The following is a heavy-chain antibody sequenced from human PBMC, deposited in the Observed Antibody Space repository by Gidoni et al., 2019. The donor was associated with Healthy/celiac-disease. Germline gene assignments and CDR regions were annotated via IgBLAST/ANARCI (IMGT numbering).Heavy chain of an antibody. Sequence: QGQLVESGGGVVQPGRSLRLSCAASGCPFSRYGMHWVRQAPGQGLGSVAVISYDGSNKYYADSVKGRFTISRDNSKNTLYLQMNSLRAEDTAVYYCSKDQGSSSWLYYFDYWGQGTLVTVSS. CDR1: GCPFSRYG. V-gene: IGHV3-30*18. J-gene: IGHJ4*02. CDR2: ISYDGSNK. CDR3: SKDQGSSSWLYYFDY. D-gene: IGHD6-13*01.